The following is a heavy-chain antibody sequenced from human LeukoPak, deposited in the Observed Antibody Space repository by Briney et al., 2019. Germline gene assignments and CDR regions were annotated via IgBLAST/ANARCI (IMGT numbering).Heavy chain of an antibody. CDR3: ARDLTERKYYIAY. D-gene: IGHD2-8*02. V-gene: IGHV3-30*02. CDR2: IGYTGTDT. J-gene: IGHJ4*02. CDR1: GFTFSSFG. Sequence: GGSLRLSCAASGFTFSSFGMHWIRQAPGEGLEWVAYIGYTGTDTYYADSVKGRFTISRDNSKNTVHLQVNSLRAADTALYSCARDLTERKYYIAYWGQGTLVTVSS.